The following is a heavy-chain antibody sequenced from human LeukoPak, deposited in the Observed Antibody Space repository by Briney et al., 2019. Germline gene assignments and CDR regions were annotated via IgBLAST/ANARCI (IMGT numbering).Heavy chain of an antibody. Sequence: GGSLRLSCAASGFTFNSHGMHWVRQAPGKGLEWVTFISYDGSNKYYADSVKGRFTISRDNSKNTPFLQMNSLRAEDTAVYYCARQHTAATAFDYWGQGTLVTVSS. CDR2: ISYDGSNK. CDR1: GFTFNSHG. CDR3: ARQHTAATAFDY. V-gene: IGHV3-30*03. J-gene: IGHJ4*02. D-gene: IGHD6-13*01.